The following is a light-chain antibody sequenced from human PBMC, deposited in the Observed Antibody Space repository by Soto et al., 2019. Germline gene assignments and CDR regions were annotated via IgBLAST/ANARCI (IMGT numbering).Light chain of an antibody. CDR1: SSDVGGYKF. V-gene: IGLV2-14*01. J-gene: IGLJ2*01. Sequence: QSVLTQPASVSGSHGQSITISCTGTSSDVGGYKFVSWYQQHPGKVPKLLIYDVSNRPSGVSNRFSGSKSGNTASLTISGLQAEDEAYYYCSSYTTSTSFILFGGGTKLTVL. CDR2: DVS. CDR3: SSYTTSTSFIL.